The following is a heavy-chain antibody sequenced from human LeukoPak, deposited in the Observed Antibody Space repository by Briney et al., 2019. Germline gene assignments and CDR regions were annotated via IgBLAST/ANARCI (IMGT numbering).Heavy chain of an antibody. CDR3: AKDLGYYYYYMDV. Sequence: GGSLRLSCAASGFTFSSYGMHWVRQAPGKGLEWVAFIRYDGSNKYYADSVKGRFTISRDNSKNTLYLQMNSLRAEDTAVYYCAKDLGYYYYYMDVWGKGTTVTVSS. D-gene: IGHD7-27*01. CDR2: IRYDGSNK. CDR1: GFTFSSYG. J-gene: IGHJ6*03. V-gene: IGHV3-30*02.